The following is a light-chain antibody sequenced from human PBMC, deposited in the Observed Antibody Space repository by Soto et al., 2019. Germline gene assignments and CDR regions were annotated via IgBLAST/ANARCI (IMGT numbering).Light chain of an antibody. CDR2: DAS. Sequence: EIVLTQSPATLSLSPGERATLSCRASQSVSSYLAWYQQKPGQAPRLLISDASNRATGIPARFSASGSGTAFTLTISSLEPDDFAVYYWQQRSNWPPTFGGGTKVEIK. V-gene: IGKV3-11*01. CDR1: QSVSSY. CDR3: QQRSNWPPT. J-gene: IGKJ4*01.